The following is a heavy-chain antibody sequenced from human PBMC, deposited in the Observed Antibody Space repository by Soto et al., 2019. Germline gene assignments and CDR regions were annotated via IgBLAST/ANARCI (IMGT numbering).Heavy chain of an antibody. Sequence: SETLSLTCTVSGGSISSGDSYWNWIRQPPGEGLEWIGYIYYSGTTYYNPSLKSRLTISVDTSKNQFSLKLSSVTAADTAVYYCARPMVRGVIPYYYYGMDVWGQGTTVTVSS. CDR1: GGSISSGDSY. V-gene: IGHV4-30-4*01. CDR3: ARPMVRGVIPYYYYGMDV. CDR2: IYYSGTT. D-gene: IGHD3-10*01. J-gene: IGHJ6*02.